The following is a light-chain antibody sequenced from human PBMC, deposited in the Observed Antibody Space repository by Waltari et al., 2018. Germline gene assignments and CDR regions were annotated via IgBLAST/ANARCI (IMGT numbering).Light chain of an antibody. J-gene: IGLJ2*01. V-gene: IGLV1-40*01. CDR2: VNN. CDR1: NPNFGAGYD. Sequence: SVLTQPPSVSGAPGPAATISCTGPNPNFGAGYDVHWYRHLPGTTPKLLINVNNNRPSGVPDRFSGSKSGTSASLSITGLQAEDEADYYCQSYDSSLSGSVFGGGTKLTVL. CDR3: QSYDSSLSGSV.